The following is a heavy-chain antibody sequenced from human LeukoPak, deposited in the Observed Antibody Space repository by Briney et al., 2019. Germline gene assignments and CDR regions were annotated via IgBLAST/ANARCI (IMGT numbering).Heavy chain of an antibody. CDR3: ARHLGIAAAGRFDP. D-gene: IGHD6-13*01. Sequence: GGALEISFKGSGYRFTSYWIGWGRPMPGKGLGGRGIIYPGDSDTRYSPSFQGQVTISADKSIRTAYLQWSSLKASDTAMYYCARHLGIAAAGRFDPWGQGTLVTVSS. V-gene: IGHV5-51*01. CDR1: GYRFTSYW. J-gene: IGHJ5*02. CDR2: IYPGDSDT.